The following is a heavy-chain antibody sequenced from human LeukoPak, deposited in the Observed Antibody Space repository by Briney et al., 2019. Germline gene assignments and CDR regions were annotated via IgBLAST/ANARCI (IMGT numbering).Heavy chain of an antibody. J-gene: IGHJ6*02. CDR1: GFAFNDYY. V-gene: IGHV3-11*04. CDR3: ARAKYSHYYYYGMDV. CDR2: VSSSGDTT. D-gene: IGHD5-18*01. Sequence: GGSLRLSCEAFGFAFNDYYMSWIRQAPGKGLEWVSYVSSSGDTTHYADSVRGRFIISRDNAKKSLYLQMNSLRAEDTAVYYCARAKYSHYYYYGMDVWGRGTTVTVSS.